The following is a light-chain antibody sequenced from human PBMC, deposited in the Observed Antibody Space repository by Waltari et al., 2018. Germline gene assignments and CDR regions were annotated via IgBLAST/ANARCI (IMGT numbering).Light chain of an antibody. V-gene: IGLV1-44*01. Sequence: QSVVTQPPSASGTPGQRVTISCSGSNSNIGSNAVNWYQHPPGTAPKLLIYNNIQRPSGVPDRFSASKSGSSASLAISGLHSEDEGDYYCASWDDSLTGSWVFGGGTKLTVL. CDR2: NNI. CDR1: NSNIGSNA. CDR3: ASWDDSLTGSWV. J-gene: IGLJ3*02.